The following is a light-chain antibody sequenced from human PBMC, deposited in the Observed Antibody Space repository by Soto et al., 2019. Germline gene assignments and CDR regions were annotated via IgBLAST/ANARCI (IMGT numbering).Light chain of an antibody. CDR2: DAS. V-gene: IGKV3-20*01. Sequence: ESVLTQSPGTLSLSPGERATLSCRASQSISNNYLAWYQVKPGQAPSLLIYDASSRVTGIPDRFSGSGSGTDFTLTISRLGPEDFAVYYCQQYGSSPYTFGPGTKLEIK. CDR1: QSISNNY. J-gene: IGKJ2*01. CDR3: QQYGSSPYT.